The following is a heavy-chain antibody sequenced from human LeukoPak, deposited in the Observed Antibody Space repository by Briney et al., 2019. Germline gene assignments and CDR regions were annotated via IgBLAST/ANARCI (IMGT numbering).Heavy chain of an antibody. CDR2: INYGGGT. V-gene: IGHV4-39*01. D-gene: IGHD6-13*01. Sequence: ASETLSLTCTVSGGSISSRSCHWGWIRQPPGKGLEWIGSINYGGGTYYNPSLQSRITISVDTSKNQFSLKLSSVTATGTAVYYCARRRVAAAGNEFDYWGQGTPVTVSS. CDR1: GGSISSRSCH. CDR3: ARRRVAAAGNEFDY. J-gene: IGHJ4*02.